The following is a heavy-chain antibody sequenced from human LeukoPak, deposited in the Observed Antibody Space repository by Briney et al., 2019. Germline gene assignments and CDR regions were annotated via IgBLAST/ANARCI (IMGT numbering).Heavy chain of an antibody. J-gene: IGHJ5*02. CDR3: ASGGQYQLPSPFDP. V-gene: IGHV3-21*01. CDR2: ISSSSSYI. D-gene: IGHD2-2*01. CDR1: GFTFSSYS. Sequence: GGSLRLSCPASGFTFSSYSMNWVGQAPGKGLEGVSSISSSSSYIYYADSVKGRFTISRDNAKNSLYLQMNSLRAEDTAVYYCASGGQYQLPSPFDPWGQGTLVTVSS.